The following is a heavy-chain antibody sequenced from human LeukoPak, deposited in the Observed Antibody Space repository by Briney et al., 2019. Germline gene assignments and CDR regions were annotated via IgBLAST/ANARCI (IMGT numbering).Heavy chain of an antibody. Sequence: GGSLRLSCAASGFTFSSYGMHWVRQAPGKGLEWVAFIRYDGSNKYYADSVKGRFTISRDISKNTLFLQMDSLRAEDTAVYYCARRYYFDYWGQGTLVTVSS. V-gene: IGHV3-30*02. CDR3: ARRYYFDY. J-gene: IGHJ4*02. CDR2: IRYDGSNK. CDR1: GFTFSSYG.